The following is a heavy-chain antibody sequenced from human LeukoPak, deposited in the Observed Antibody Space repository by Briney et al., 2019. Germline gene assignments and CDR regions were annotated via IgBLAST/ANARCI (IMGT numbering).Heavy chain of an antibody. J-gene: IGHJ4*02. Sequence: GGSLRLSCEASGFTFSSYAMHWVRQAPGKGLEWVAVISYDGSNKYYADSVKGRFTISRDNAKNSLYLQMNSLRAEDTAVYYCAREWGYYDYWGQGTLVTVSS. CDR3: AREWGYYDY. V-gene: IGHV3-30-3*01. D-gene: IGHD3-16*01. CDR2: ISYDGSNK. CDR1: GFTFSSYA.